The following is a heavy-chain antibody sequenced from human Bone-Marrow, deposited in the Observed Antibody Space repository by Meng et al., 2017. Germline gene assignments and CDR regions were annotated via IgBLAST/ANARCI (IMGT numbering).Heavy chain of an antibody. Sequence: GSLRLSCAVYGGSFSGYYWSWIRQPPGKGLEWIGVINHSGNTNYNPSLKSRVTISVNASKNQFSLKLSSVTAADTAVYYCALDSSSLYYYYYSMHVWGQGTTVTVSS. J-gene: IGHJ6*02. CDR2: INHSGNT. D-gene: IGHD6-6*01. CDR1: GGSFSGYY. V-gene: IGHV4-34*01. CDR3: ALDSSSLYYYYYSMHV.